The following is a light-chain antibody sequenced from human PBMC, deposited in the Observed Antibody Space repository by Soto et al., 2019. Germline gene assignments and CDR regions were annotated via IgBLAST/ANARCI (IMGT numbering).Light chain of an antibody. CDR2: GAS. CDR1: QSVSSSY. CDR3: QQYGSSLMYT. J-gene: IGKJ2*01. Sequence: EIVLTQSPGTLSLSPGERATLSCRASQSVSSSYLAWYQQKPGQAPRLLIYGASSSATGIPDRFSGSGSGIDFTLTISRLEPEDFAVYYCQQYGSSLMYTFGQGTKLEIK. V-gene: IGKV3-20*01.